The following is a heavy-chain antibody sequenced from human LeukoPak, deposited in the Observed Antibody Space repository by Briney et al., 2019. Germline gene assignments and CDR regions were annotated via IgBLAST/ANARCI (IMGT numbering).Heavy chain of an antibody. CDR3: ARRYFDY. V-gene: IGHV3-7*01. CDR2: IKEDGSER. Sequence: GGSLRLSCAASGFTVSSNYMSWVRQAPGKGLEWVASIKEDGSERQYVDSVKGRFSISRDNTKGSLFLQLNSLRAEDTAVYYCARRYFDYWGQGTLVTVSS. J-gene: IGHJ4*02. CDR1: GFTVSSNY.